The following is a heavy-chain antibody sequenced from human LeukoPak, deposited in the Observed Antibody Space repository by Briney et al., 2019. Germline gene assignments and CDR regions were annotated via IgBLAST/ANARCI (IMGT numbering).Heavy chain of an antibody. D-gene: IGHD3-22*01. J-gene: IGHJ4*02. Sequence: SETLSLTCTVSGSSISSYYWSWIRQPPGKGLEWIGYIYYSGSTNYNPSLKSRVTISVDTSKNQFSLKLSSVTAADTAVYYCARAAGVDYDSSGYHDYWGQGTLVTVSS. V-gene: IGHV4-59*01. CDR3: ARAAGVDYDSSGYHDY. CDR1: GSSISSYY. CDR2: IYYSGST.